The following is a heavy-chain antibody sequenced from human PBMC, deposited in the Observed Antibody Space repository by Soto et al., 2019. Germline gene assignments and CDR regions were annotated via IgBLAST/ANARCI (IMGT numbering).Heavy chain of an antibody. Sequence: EVQLVESGGGLVQPGGSLKLSCAASGFTFSGSAMHWVRQASGKGLVWVGRIRSKANSYATAYAASVKGRFTISRDDSKNTAYLQMNSLKTEDTAVYYCTRPSGYSYGSSYYYYMDVWGKGTTVTVSS. V-gene: IGHV3-73*01. D-gene: IGHD5-18*01. CDR2: IRSKANSYAT. CDR3: TRPSGYSYGSSYYYYMDV. CDR1: GFTFSGSA. J-gene: IGHJ6*03.